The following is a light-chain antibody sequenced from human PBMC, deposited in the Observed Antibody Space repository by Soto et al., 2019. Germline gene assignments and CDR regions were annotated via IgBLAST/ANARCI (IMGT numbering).Light chain of an antibody. Sequence: IVMTQSQATVSVSPGERAILSCKASQSVDSDLAWYQHKPGQAPRLLIYAASTRASGIPDRFRGSGSGTEFTLTISNVQSEDFAVYCCQEYNKWPTWTFGQGTKVDIK. J-gene: IGKJ1*01. CDR1: QSVDSD. CDR3: QEYNKWPTWT. CDR2: AAS. V-gene: IGKV3-15*01.